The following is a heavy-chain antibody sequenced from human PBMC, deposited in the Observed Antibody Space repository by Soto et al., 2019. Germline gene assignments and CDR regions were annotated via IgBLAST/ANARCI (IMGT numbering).Heavy chain of an antibody. CDR1: GGTFSSYS. D-gene: IGHD1-26*01. J-gene: IGHJ4*02. V-gene: IGHV1-69*01. CDR2: IIPIFGTA. CDR3: ARAGGRHSGGIDY. Sequence: QVQLVQSGAEVKKPGSSVKVSYKASGGTFSSYSINWVRQAPGQGLEWMGEIIPIFGTANYAQKFQGRVTITADESTSTAYMELSSLRSEDTAVYYCARAGGRHSGGIDYWGQGTLVTVSS.